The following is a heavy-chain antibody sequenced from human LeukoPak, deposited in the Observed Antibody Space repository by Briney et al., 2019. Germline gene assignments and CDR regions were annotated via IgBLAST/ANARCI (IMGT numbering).Heavy chain of an antibody. CDR1: GFTFSSYA. Sequence: GGSLRLSCAASGFTFSSYAMSWVRQAPGKGLEWVSAISGSGGSTYYADSVKGRFTISRDNSKNTLYLQMNRLRAEDTAVYYCAKSPHSSSWYSLYYFDYWGQGTLVTVSS. V-gene: IGHV3-23*01. J-gene: IGHJ4*02. D-gene: IGHD6-13*01. CDR2: ISGSGGST. CDR3: AKSPHSSSWYSLYYFDY.